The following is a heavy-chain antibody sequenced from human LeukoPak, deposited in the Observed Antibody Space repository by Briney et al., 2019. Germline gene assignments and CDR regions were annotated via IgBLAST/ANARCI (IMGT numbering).Heavy chain of an antibody. CDR3: ARDPTSLGYNWFDP. D-gene: IGHD7-27*01. V-gene: IGHV1-2*02. CDR2: INPNSGGT. CDR1: GYTFTGYY. Sequence: VASVKVSCKASGYTFTGYYMHWVRQAPGQGLEWMGWINPNSGGTNYAQKFQGRVTMTRDTSISTAYMELSRLRSDDTAVYYCARDPTSLGYNWFDPWGQGTLVTVSS. J-gene: IGHJ5*02.